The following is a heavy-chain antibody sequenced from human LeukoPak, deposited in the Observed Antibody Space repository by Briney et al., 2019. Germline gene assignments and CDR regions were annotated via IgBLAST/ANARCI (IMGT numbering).Heavy chain of an antibody. J-gene: IGHJ4*02. CDR2: ISYDGSNK. CDR3: AKDRWAVDTAMVMDY. Sequence: GRSLRLSCAASGFTFSSYGMRWVRQAPGKGLEWVAVISYDGSNKYYADSVKGRFTISRDNSKNTLYLQMNSLRAEDTAVYYCAKDRWAVDTAMVMDYWGQGTLVTVSS. D-gene: IGHD5-18*01. V-gene: IGHV3-30*18. CDR1: GFTFSSYG.